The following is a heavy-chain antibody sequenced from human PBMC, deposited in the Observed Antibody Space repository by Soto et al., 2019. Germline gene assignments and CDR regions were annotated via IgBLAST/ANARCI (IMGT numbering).Heavy chain of an antibody. D-gene: IGHD6-25*01. CDR2: INHSGST. J-gene: IGHJ4*02. CDR1: GGSFSGYY. CDR3: ARSLPLSGKYYFDY. V-gene: IGHV4-34*01. Sequence: QVQLQQWGAGLLKPSETLSLTCAVYGGSFSGYYWSWIRQPPGKGLEWIGEINHSGSTNYNPSLKSRVTISVDTSKNQFSLKLSSVTAADRAVYYCARSLPLSGKYYFDYWGQGTLVTVSS.